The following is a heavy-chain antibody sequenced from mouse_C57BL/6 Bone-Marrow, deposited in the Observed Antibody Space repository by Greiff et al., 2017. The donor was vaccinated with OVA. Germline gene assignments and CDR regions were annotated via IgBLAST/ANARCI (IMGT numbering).Heavy chain of an antibody. D-gene: IGHD2-4*01. CDR3: AREDYDWYFDV. CDR1: GFTFSDYG. Sequence: EVMVVESGGGLVKPGGSLKLSCAASGFTFSDYGMHWVRQAPEKGLEWVAYISSGSSTIYYADTVKDRFTISRDNAKNTLFLQMTSLRSEDTAMYYCAREDYDWYFDVWGTGTTVTVSS. CDR2: ISSGSSTI. J-gene: IGHJ1*03. V-gene: IGHV5-17*01.